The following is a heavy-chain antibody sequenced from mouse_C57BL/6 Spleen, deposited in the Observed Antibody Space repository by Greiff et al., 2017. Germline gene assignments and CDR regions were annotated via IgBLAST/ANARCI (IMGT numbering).Heavy chain of an antibody. V-gene: IGHV5-9-1*02. CDR1: GFTFSSYA. CDR3: TRGSGRSGYVRFDY. D-gene: IGHD3-2*02. J-gene: IGHJ2*01. CDR2: ISSGGDYI. Sequence: EVQVVESGEGLVKPGGSLKLSCAASGFTFSSYAMSWVRQTPEKRLEWVAYISSGGDYIYYADTVKGRFTISRDNARNTLYLQMSSLKSEDTAMYYCTRGSGRSGYVRFDYWGQGTTLTVSS.